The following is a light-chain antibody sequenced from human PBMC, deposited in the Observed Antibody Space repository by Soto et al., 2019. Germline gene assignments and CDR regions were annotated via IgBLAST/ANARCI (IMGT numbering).Light chain of an antibody. CDR2: GAS. CDR3: QQYGSSPSK. Sequence: EIVLTQSPGTLSLSPVERATLSCRASQSVSNNYLAWYQQKPGQAPRLLIYGASNRATGIPDRFSGSGSGTDFTLTISRLEPEDFAVYYCQQYGSSPSKFGQGTKVDIK. V-gene: IGKV3-20*01. J-gene: IGKJ1*01. CDR1: QSVSNNY.